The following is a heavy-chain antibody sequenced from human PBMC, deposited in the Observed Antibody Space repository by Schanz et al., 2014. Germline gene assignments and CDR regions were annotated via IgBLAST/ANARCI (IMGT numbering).Heavy chain of an antibody. CDR3: ANNWNLDY. CDR2: INSVGNNT. J-gene: IGHJ4*02. V-gene: IGHV3-23*01. D-gene: IGHD1-20*01. CDR1: TFTFDPYA. Sequence: EVQLLESGGGLVQPGGSLRLSCSASTFTFDPYAMTWVRQAPGKGLVWVARINSVGNNTVYADSVTGRFTISRDNAKNTLYLQMNTLRAEDTAVYYCANNWNLDYWGQGTLVTVSS.